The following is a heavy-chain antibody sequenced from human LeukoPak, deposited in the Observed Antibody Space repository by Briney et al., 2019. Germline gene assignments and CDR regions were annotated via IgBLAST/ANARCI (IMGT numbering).Heavy chain of an antibody. CDR2: IYHSGST. D-gene: IGHD1-26*01. CDR3: ARGASVVGADDAFDI. V-gene: IGHV4-4*02. J-gene: IGHJ3*02. CDR1: GGSISSSNW. Sequence: SETLSLTCAVSGGSISSSNWWSWVRQPPGKGLEWIGEIYHSGSTNYNPSLKSRVTISVDKSKNQFSLKLSSVTAADTAAYYCARGASVVGADDAFDIWGQGTMVTVSS.